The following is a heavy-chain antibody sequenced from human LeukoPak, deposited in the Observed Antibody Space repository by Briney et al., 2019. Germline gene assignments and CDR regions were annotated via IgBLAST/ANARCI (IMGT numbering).Heavy chain of an antibody. CDR3: VSFYETY. Sequence: GGSLRLSCAASGNYWMHWVRQAPGKGLVWVSHINSDGSCTSYSASVNCPFTTSKDNAKNTVYLQMDSLRAEDTAVYYCVSFYETYWARGTLVTVSS. CDR1: GNYW. V-gene: IGHV3-74*01. J-gene: IGHJ4*02. CDR2: INSDGSCT. D-gene: IGHD2/OR15-2a*01.